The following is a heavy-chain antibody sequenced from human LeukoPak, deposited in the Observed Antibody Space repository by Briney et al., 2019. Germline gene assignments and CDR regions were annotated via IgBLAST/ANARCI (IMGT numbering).Heavy chain of an antibody. CDR3: ARGIAAAIPT. CDR1: GGSISSYY. D-gene: IGHD6-13*01. J-gene: IGHJ5*02. V-gene: IGHV4-59*01. Sequence: SETLSLTCTVSGGSISSYYWSWIRQPPGKGLEWIGYIYYSGSTNYNPSLKSRVTISVDTSKNQFSLKLSSVTAADTAVYYCARGIAAAIPTWGQGTLVTVSS. CDR2: IYYSGST.